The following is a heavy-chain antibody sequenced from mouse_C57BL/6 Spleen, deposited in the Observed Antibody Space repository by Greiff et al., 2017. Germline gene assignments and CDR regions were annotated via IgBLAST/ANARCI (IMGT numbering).Heavy chain of an antibody. CDR1: GYTFTSYW. CDR2: INPSNGGT. CDR3: ARGNYFYWYFDV. J-gene: IGHJ1*03. V-gene: IGHV1-53*01. Sequence: QVQLQQPGTELVKPGASVKLSCKASGYTFTSYWRHWVKQRPGQGLEWIGNINPSNGGTNYNEKFKSKATLTVDKSSSTAYMQLSSLTSEDSAVYYCARGNYFYWYFDVWGTGTTVTVSS. D-gene: IGHD2-1*01.